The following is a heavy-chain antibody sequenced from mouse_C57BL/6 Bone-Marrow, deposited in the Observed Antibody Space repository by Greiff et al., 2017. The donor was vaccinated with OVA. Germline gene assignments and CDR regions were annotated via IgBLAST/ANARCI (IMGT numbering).Heavy chain of an antibody. J-gene: IGHJ4*01. Sequence: VQLQQSGAELMKPGASVKLSCKATGYTFTGYWIEWVKQRPGHGLEWIGEILPGSGSTNYNEKFKGKATFTADTSSNTAYMKLSSLTTEDSAIYYCASPRPLYYYAMDYWGQGTSVTVSS. CDR3: ASPRPLYYYAMDY. V-gene: IGHV1-9*01. CDR2: ILPGSGST. CDR1: GYTFTGYW.